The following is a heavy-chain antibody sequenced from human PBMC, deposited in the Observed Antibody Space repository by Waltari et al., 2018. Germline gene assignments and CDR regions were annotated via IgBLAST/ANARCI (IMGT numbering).Heavy chain of an antibody. CDR1: GFTFSDHY. CDR2: TRNKADSYTN. CDR3: ARELHYYYYYMDV. V-gene: IGHV3-72*01. Sequence: EVQLVESGGGLVQPGGSLRLSCAASGFTFSDHYMDWVRQAPGKGLEWVGRTRNKADSYTNEYAAAVKGRFTISRDDSKNSLYLQMNSLKTEDTAVYYCARELHYYYYYMDVWGKGTTVTVSS. J-gene: IGHJ6*03.